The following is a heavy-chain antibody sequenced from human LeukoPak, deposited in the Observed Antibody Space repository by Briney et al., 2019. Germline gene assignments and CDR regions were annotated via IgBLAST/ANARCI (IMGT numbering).Heavy chain of an antibody. CDR2: RHYGGST. D-gene: IGHD3-22*01. CDR3: ARDPSGYFNY. V-gene: IGHV4-61*01. Sequence: SETLSLTCTVSGGSVSSGNYYWSWIRQPPGKGLEWIGYRHYGGSTNYNPSLKSRVTISVDTSKNQFSLKLSSVTAADTAVYYCARDPSGYFNYWSQGTLATVSS. J-gene: IGHJ4*02. CDR1: GGSVSSGNYY.